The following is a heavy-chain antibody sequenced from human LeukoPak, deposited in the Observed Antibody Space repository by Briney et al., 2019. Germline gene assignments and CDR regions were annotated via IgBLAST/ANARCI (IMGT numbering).Heavy chain of an antibody. CDR3: VRGGYRGYDYEY. D-gene: IGHD5-12*01. J-gene: IGHJ4*02. CDR2: ISLNSDYK. V-gene: IGHV3-21*01. Sequence: GGSLRLSCAVSGFTFSTYSMNWLRLAPGKGLEWVSSISLNSDYKHYADSVNGRFTISRDNAKNALYLQMNSLRAEDTAVYYCVRGGYRGYDYEYWGQGTLVTVSS. CDR1: GFTFSTYS.